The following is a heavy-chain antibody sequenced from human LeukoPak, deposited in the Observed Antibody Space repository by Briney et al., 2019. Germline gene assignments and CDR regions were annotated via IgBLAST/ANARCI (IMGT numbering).Heavy chain of an antibody. Sequence: GGSLRLSCASSGFTFSSDTMNWVRQAPGKGPEWVSSISSSTVYKYYADSVKGRFTISRDNPNNSLHLQMHSLRVEDTAVYYCATWTDIHWGQGTLVTVSS. J-gene: IGHJ4*02. CDR3: ATWTDIH. CDR2: ISSSTVYK. V-gene: IGHV3-21*01. CDR1: GFTFSSDT. D-gene: IGHD3/OR15-3a*01.